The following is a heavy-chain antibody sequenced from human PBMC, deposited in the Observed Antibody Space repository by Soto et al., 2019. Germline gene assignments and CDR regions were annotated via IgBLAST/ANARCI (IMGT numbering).Heavy chain of an antibody. V-gene: IGHV4-39*01. Sequence: PAETLCLTCTVSGGSLSTSRDFWGGVRQPTGKGLEWLGTVYERGGTFYNPSLKSRVTTSVDTSRDQFSLRLRSVTAADTAMYYCARRAYYGSANDYRGQGVLAT. CDR1: GGSLSTSRDF. J-gene: IGHJ4*02. CDR2: VYERGGT. D-gene: IGHD3-10*01. CDR3: ARRAYYGSANDY.